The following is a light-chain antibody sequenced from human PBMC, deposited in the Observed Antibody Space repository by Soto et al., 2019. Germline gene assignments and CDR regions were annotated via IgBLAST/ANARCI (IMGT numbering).Light chain of an antibody. Sequence: QSALTQPASVSGSPGQSITISCTGTSSDVGTYNLVSWYQQHPGKAPKLMIYEGSKRPSGVSNRLSGSKSGNTASLTIAGVQAVDEDDYYYCLYAGSRTLVFGGGTKLTVL. V-gene: IGLV2-23*01. J-gene: IGLJ2*01. CDR1: SSDVGTYNL. CDR2: EGS. CDR3: CLYAGSRTLV.